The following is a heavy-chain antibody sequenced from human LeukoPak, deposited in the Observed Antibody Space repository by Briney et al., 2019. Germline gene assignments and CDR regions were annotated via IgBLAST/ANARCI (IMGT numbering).Heavy chain of an antibody. V-gene: IGHV4-4*07. CDR1: GGSISSYY. Sequence: ETLSLTCPVSGGSISSYYWSWLRQPAGKGLEWIGRIYTSGSTHYNPSPKSRVTMSVDTSKNQFSLKLSSVTAADTAVYYCARELGQQLANWFDPWGQGTLVTVSS. J-gene: IGHJ5*02. CDR3: ARELGQQLANWFDP. CDR2: IYTSGST. D-gene: IGHD6-13*01.